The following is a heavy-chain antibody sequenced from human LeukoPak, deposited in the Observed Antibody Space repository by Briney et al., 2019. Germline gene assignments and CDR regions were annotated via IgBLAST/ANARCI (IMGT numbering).Heavy chain of an antibody. CDR2: IKQDGGEK. CDR3: AKCHSSSWYLLQYFQH. D-gene: IGHD6-13*01. Sequence: PGGSLRLSCAASGFTFSSYWMSWVRQAPGKGLEWVANIKQDGGEKYYVDSVKGRFTISRDNSKNTLYLQMNSLRAEDTAVYYCAKCHSSSWYLLQYFQHWGQGTLVTVSS. J-gene: IGHJ1*01. V-gene: IGHV3-7*03. CDR1: GFTFSSYW.